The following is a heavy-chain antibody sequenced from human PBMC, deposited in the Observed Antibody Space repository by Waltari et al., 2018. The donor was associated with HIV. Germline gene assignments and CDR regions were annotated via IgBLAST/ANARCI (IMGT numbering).Heavy chain of an antibody. V-gene: IGHV4-34*01. CDR1: GGSFSGYY. J-gene: IGHJ6*01. CDR3: ARDSVPSFDYGDYYYYGMDV. D-gene: IGHD4-17*01. CDR2: INHSGSS. Sequence: QVQLQQWGAGLLRPSETLSLTCAVYGGSFSGYYWSWIRQAPGKGLEWIGEINHSGSSNFNPSLKRRVTISVDTSKNQFSLRVRSVTAADTAVYYCARDSVPSFDYGDYYYYGMDVWSRGTTVTVSS.